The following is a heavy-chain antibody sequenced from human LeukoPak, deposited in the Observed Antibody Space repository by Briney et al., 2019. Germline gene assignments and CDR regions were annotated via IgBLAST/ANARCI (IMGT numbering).Heavy chain of an antibody. Sequence: SETLSLNCAVYGGSFSGYYWSWIRQPPGKGLEWIGEINLGGSTNLNPSLKSRVTMSVDTSKNQFSLKLTSVTAADTAVYYCGRGGWHSGVWYIDSWGQGTLVTVSS. CDR2: INLGGST. D-gene: IGHD6-19*01. CDR1: GGSFSGYY. J-gene: IGHJ5*01. CDR3: GRGGWHSGVWYIDS. V-gene: IGHV4-34*01.